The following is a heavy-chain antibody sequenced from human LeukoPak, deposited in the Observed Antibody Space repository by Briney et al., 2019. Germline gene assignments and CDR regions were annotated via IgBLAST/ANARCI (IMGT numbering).Heavy chain of an antibody. V-gene: IGHV4-34*01. Sequence: SETLSLTCGVYGGSFSAYYWSWIRQPPGKGLEWIGEVNHSGSTNYNPSLKSRVTISVDTSENQFSLKLSSVTAADTAVYYCARGTYYDSSGYIDYWGQGTLVTVSS. CDR1: GGSFSAYY. CDR2: VNHSGST. J-gene: IGHJ4*02. CDR3: ARGTYYDSSGYIDY. D-gene: IGHD3-22*01.